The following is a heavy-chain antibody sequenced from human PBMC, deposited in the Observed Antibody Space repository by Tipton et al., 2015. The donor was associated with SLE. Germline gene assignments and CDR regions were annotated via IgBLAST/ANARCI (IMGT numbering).Heavy chain of an antibody. J-gene: IGHJ4*02. D-gene: IGHD2-21*02. CDR2: IYYSGST. CDR3: ARDPYCGGDCLLFDY. V-gene: IGHV4-39*07. Sequence: TLSLTCTVSGGSISSYYWGWIRQPPGKGLEWIGSIYYSGSTYYNPSLKSRVTISVDTSKNQFSLKLSSVTAADTAVYYCARDPYCGGDCLLFDYWGQGTLVTVSS. CDR1: GGSISSYY.